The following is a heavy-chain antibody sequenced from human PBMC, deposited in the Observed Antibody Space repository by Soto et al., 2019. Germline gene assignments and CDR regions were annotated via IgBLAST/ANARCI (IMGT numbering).Heavy chain of an antibody. J-gene: IGHJ4*02. CDR3: ARESEDLTSNFDY. V-gene: IGHV3-30-3*01. CDR1: GFTFSGYA. CDR2: ISYDGSNK. Sequence: PGGSLRLSCAASGFTFSGYAMHWVRQAPGKGLEWVAVISYDGSNKYYGDSMKGRFTISRDNAKNSLYLEMNSLRAEDTAVYYCARESEDLTSNFDYWGQGTLVTVSS.